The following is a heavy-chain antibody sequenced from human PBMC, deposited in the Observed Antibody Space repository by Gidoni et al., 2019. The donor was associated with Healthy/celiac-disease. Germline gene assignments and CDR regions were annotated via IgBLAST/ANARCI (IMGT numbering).Heavy chain of an antibody. CDR2: IRGSGGST. D-gene: IGHD7-27*01. CDR1: GFTFSSYA. CDR3: AAWGPDAFDI. J-gene: IGHJ3*02. V-gene: IGHV3-23*01. Sequence: EVQLLEPGGGLVQPGGFLRLSRAASGFTFSSYAMSWVRQAPGKGLEWVSAIRGSGGSTYYADSVKGRFTISRDNYKNTLYLQMNSLRAEDTAVYYCAAWGPDAFDIWGQGTMVTVSS.